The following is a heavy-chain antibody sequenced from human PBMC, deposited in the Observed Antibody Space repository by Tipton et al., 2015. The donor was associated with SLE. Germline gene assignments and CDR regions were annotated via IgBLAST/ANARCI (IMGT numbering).Heavy chain of an antibody. CDR1: GASLSTYY. V-gene: IGHV4-59*01. Sequence: TLSLTCTVSGASLSTYYWSWIRLPPGKGLEWIGNIYHTGSTNYNPSLKSRITISLDTSKNQFSLKLSSVTAADTAVYYCASSSRRADHGGQGTLVTFSS. J-gene: IGHJ4*02. CDR3: ASSSRRADH. D-gene: IGHD3-10*01. CDR2: IYHTGST.